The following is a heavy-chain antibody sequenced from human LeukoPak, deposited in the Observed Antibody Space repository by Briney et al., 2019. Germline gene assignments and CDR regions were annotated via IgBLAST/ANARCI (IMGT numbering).Heavy chain of an antibody. CDR3: ARAARQGFTMIEVPFFYFDL. CDR2: INHSGST. V-gene: IGHV4-31*03. CDR1: GGSISSGASD. D-gene: IGHD3-22*01. J-gene: IGHJ2*01. Sequence: SQTLSLTCTDSGGSISSGASDWGWIRQHPKRGLEWVGYINHSGSTYYNPSLGSRVTMSVDTSKNQFSLKLSSVTAAVSAVYYCARAARQGFTMIEVPFFYFDLWGRGTLVTVSS.